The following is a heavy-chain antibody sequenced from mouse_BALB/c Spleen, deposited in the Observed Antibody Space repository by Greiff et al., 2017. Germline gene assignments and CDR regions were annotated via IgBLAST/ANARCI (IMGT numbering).Heavy chain of an antibody. CDR2: IWSGGST. CDR3: ARGGMITRDAMDY. D-gene: IGHD2-4*01. Sequence: QVQLKESGPGLVQPSQSLSITCTVSGFSLTSYGVHWVRQSPGKGLEWLGVIWSGGSTDYNAAFISRLSISKDNSKSQVFFKMNSLQANDTAIYYCARGGMITRDAMDYWGQGTSVTVSS. V-gene: IGHV2-2*02. CDR1: GFSLTSYG. J-gene: IGHJ4*01.